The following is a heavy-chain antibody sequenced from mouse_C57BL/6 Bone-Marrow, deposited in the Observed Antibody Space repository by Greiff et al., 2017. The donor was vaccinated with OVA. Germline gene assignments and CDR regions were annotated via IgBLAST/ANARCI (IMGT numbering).Heavy chain of an antibody. CDR3: AGQLRLGYFDY. D-gene: IGHD3-2*02. CDR2: IYPRSGNT. V-gene: IGHV1-81*01. Sequence: VQLQQSGAELARPGASVKLSCKASGYTFTSYGISWVKQRTGQGLEWIGEIYPRSGNTYYNEKFKGKATLTADKSSSTAYMELRCLTSEDSAVYICAGQLRLGYFDYWGQGTTLTVSS. CDR1: GYTFTSYG. J-gene: IGHJ2*01.